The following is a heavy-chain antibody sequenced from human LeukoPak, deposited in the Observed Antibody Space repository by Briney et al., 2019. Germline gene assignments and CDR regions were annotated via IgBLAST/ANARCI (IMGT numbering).Heavy chain of an antibody. D-gene: IGHD2-21*02. CDR1: GGSISSSSYY. CDR3: ASGLRLFYYYMDV. CDR2: IYYSGSA. Sequence: SETLSLTCTVSGGSISSSSYYWGWIRQPPGKGLEWIGSIYYSGSAYYNPSLKSRVTMSVDTSKNQFSLKLSSVTAADTAVYYCASGLRLFYYYMDVWGKGTTVTVSS. J-gene: IGHJ6*03. V-gene: IGHV4-39*01.